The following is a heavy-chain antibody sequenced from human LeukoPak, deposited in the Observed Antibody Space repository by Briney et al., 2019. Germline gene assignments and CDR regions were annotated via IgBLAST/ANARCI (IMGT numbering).Heavy chain of an antibody. Sequence: GGSLRLSCAASGFTVSSNYMSWVRQAPGKGLEWVSAISGSGGSTYYADSVKGRFTISRDNSKNTLYLQMNSLRAEDTAVYYCANYGPLITMVRGVISWFDPWGQGTLVTVSS. D-gene: IGHD3-10*01. J-gene: IGHJ5*02. V-gene: IGHV3-23*01. CDR3: ANYGPLITMVRGVISWFDP. CDR1: GFTVSSNY. CDR2: ISGSGGST.